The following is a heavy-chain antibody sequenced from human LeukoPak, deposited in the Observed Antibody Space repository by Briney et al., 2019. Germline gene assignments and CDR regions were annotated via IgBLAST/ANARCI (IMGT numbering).Heavy chain of an antibody. CDR3: ARDVSRRGSMGYY. J-gene: IGHJ4*02. D-gene: IGHD2/OR15-2a*01. Sequence: GGSLRLSCAASGFTFSSYSMNWVRQAPGKGLEWVSHISSSSSTIYYADSVKGRFTISRDNAKNSLYPQMNSLRAEDTAVYYCARDVSRRGSMGYYWGQGTLVTVSS. CDR2: ISSSSSTI. CDR1: GFTFSSYS. V-gene: IGHV3-48*01.